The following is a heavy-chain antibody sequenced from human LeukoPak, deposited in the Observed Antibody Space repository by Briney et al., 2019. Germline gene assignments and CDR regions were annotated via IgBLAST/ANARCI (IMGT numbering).Heavy chain of an antibody. D-gene: IGHD2-8*01. V-gene: IGHV3-7*03. CDR3: ARETYCTNGVCYTSRWFDP. Sequence: GGSLRLSCEGSAFIFSGHWMNWVRQTPGKGLEWVASIKEDGSERQYVDSVKGRFTISRDNSKNTLYLQMNSLRAEDTAVYYCARETYCTNGVCYTSRWFDPWGQGTLVTVSS. J-gene: IGHJ5*02. CDR1: AFIFSGHW. CDR2: IKEDGSER.